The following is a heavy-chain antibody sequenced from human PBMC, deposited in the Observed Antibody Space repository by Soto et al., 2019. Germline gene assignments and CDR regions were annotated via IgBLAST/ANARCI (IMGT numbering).Heavy chain of an antibody. CDR1: GGSFSGYY. CDR2: INHSGST. CDR3: ARRRAAAKVRQKESYWFDP. V-gene: IGHV4-34*01. Sequence: SETLSLTCAVYGGSFSGYYWSWIRQPPGKGLEWIGEINHSGSTNYNPSLKSRVTISVDTSKNQFSLKLSSVTAADTAVYYCARRRAAAKVRQKESYWFDPWGQGTLVTVSS. J-gene: IGHJ5*02. D-gene: IGHD2-2*01.